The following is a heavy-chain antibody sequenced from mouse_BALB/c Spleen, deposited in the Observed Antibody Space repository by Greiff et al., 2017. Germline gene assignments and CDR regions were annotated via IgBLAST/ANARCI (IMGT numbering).Heavy chain of an antibody. Sequence: EVKLVESGGDLVKPGGSLKLSCAASGFTFSSYGMSWVRQTPDKRLEWVATISSGGSYTYYPDSVKGRFTISRDNAKNTLYLQMSSLKSEDTAMYYCARHRENGNYEGWGQGTTLTVSS. V-gene: IGHV5-6*01. CDR3: ARHRENGNYEG. J-gene: IGHJ2*01. D-gene: IGHD2-1*01. CDR1: GFTFSSYG. CDR2: ISSGGSYT.